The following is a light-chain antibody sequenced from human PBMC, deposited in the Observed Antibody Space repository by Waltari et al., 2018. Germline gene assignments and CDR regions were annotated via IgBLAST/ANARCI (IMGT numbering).Light chain of an antibody. J-gene: IGLJ1*01. V-gene: IGLV2-8*01. CDR2: EVT. CDR3: ISYAGNNKYV. CDR1: SSDVGAYNF. Sequence: QSALTKPPSASGSPGQSVTIPCTGTSSDVGAYNFVPWYQQNPDKAPKPMIYEVTQRPSGVPDRFAGSKSGNTASLTVSGLQAEDEADYYCISYAGNNKYVLGAGTKVTVL.